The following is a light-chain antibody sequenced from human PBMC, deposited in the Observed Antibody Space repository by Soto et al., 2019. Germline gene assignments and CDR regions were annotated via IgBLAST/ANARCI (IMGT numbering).Light chain of an antibody. CDR1: QSVSSN. CDR3: QQYNKWPPYT. J-gene: IGKJ2*01. V-gene: IGKV3-15*01. CDR2: GAS. Sequence: EIVMTQSPANLSVSPGERATLSCRASQSVSSNLAWYQQKPGQGPRLLIYGASTRATSIPAWFSGSGSGTEFTLTINSLQSEDFAGYYCQQYNKWPPYTFGQGTKLEIK.